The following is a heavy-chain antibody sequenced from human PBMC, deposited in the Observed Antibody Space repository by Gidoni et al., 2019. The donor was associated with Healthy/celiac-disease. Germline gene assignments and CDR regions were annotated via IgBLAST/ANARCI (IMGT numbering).Heavy chain of an antibody. J-gene: IGHJ4*02. D-gene: IGHD2-2*02. CDR1: GFSLSTSGVG. Sequence: QITLKESGPTLVKPTQTLTLTCTFSGFSLSTSGVGVGWIRQPPGKALEWLALIYWNDDKRYSPSLKSRLTITKDTSKNQVVLTMTNMDPVDTATYYCAHSKHCSSTSCYTNFDYWGQGTLVTVSS. CDR3: AHSKHCSSTSCYTNFDY. V-gene: IGHV2-5*01. CDR2: IYWNDDK.